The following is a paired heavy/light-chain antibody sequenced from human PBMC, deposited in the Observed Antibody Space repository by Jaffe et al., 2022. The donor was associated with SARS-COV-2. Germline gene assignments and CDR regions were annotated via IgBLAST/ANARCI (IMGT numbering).Light chain of an antibody. CDR1: QSVSSY. V-gene: IGKV3-11*01. CDR3: QQRSNWPPELT. J-gene: IGKJ4*01. CDR2: DAS. Sequence: EIVLTQSPATLSLSPGERATLSCRASQSVSSYLAWYQQKPGQAPRLLIYDASNRATGIPARFSGSGSGTDFTLTISSLEPEDFAVYYCQQRSNWPPELTFGGGTKVEIK.
Heavy chain of an antibody. CDR1: GFTFSDYY. CDR2: ISSSGSTI. V-gene: IGHV3-11*01. CDR3: AREELSGGFDVAATVPGDY. D-gene: IGHD2-15*01. Sequence: QVQLVESGGGLVKPGGSLRLSCAASGFTFSDYYMSWIRQAPGKGLEWVSYISSSGSTIYYADSVKGRFTISRDNAKNSLYLQMNSLRAEDTAVYYCAREELSGGFDVAATVPGDYWGQGTLVTVSS. J-gene: IGHJ4*02.